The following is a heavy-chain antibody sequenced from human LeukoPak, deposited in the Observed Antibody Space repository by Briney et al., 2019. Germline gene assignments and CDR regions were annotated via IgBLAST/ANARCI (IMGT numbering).Heavy chain of an antibody. Sequence: GGSLRLSCAASGFTFNSYDMSWVREAPGKGLEWVSSISSSSDYIYYADSVKGRFTISRDNARNSLYLQMNSLRAEDTAMYYCARSRSVSNYKGMDVWGQGTTVTVSS. D-gene: IGHD5/OR15-5a*01. J-gene: IGHJ6*02. CDR2: ISSSSDYI. CDR1: GFTFNSYD. CDR3: ARSRSVSNYKGMDV. V-gene: IGHV3-21*01.